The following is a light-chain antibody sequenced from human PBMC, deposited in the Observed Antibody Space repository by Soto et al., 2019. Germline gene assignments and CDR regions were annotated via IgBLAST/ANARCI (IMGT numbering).Light chain of an antibody. CDR1: QNINTW. Sequence: DIQMTQSPSTLSASVGDRVTITCRASQNINTWLAWYQQKPGKAPNLLIYEASSLESGVPPRFRGSRSGTEFTLIISSLQPDDFATYYCQQYYSKSGTFGQGTKVEIK. CDR2: EAS. CDR3: QQYYSKSGT. J-gene: IGKJ1*01. V-gene: IGKV1-5*03.